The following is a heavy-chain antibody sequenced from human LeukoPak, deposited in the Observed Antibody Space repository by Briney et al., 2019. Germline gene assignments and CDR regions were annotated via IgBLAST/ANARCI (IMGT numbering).Heavy chain of an antibody. CDR2: FDPEDGET. CDR1: GYTLTELS. J-gene: IGHJ5*02. V-gene: IGHV1-24*01. D-gene: IGHD3-22*01. Sequence: ASVKVSCKVSGYTLTELSMHWVRQAPGKGLEWMGGFDPEDGETIYAQKFQGRVTMTEDTSTDTAYMELSSLRSEDTAVYYCARDLSGYDNSDYSQWFDPWGQGTLVTVSS. CDR3: ARDLSGYDNSDYSQWFDP.